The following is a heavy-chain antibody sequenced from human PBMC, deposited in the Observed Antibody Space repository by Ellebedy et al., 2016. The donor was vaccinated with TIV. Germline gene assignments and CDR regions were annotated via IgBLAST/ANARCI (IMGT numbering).Heavy chain of an antibody. CDR3: AKEVYPTPFDY. CDR2: ISSSSSYI. J-gene: IGHJ4*02. CDR1: GFTFSSYS. Sequence: GESLKISXAASGFTFSSYSMNWVRQAPGKGLEWVSSISSSSSYIYYADSVKGRFTISRDNSKNTLYLQMNSLRAEDTAVYYCAKEVYPTPFDYWGQGTLVTVSS. V-gene: IGHV3-21*04.